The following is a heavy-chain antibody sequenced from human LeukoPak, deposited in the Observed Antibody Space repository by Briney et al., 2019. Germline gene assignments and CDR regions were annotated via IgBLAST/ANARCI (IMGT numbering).Heavy chain of an antibody. CDR2: INHSGST. J-gene: IGHJ3*02. CDR3: ARGHSSGWYGLFYI. CDR1: GGSFSGYY. Sequence: PSETLSLTCAVYGGSFSGYYWSWIRQPPGRGLEWIGEINHSGSTNYNPSLKSRVTISVDTSKNQFSLKLSSVTAADTAVYYCARGHSSGWYGLFYIWGQRTIVTVSS. D-gene: IGHD6-19*01. V-gene: IGHV4-34*01.